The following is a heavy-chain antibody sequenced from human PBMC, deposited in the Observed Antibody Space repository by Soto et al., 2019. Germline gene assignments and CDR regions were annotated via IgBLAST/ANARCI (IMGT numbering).Heavy chain of an antibody. CDR1: GLTLSSNA. V-gene: IGHV3-23*01. CDR3: AKPIIXLYGSGSPSVFYYGMDV. D-gene: IGHD3-10*01. CDR2: ISGSGGRT. Sequence: PGGSLRLSCAASGLTLSSNAMSWVRQAPGKGLEWVSAISGSGGRTYYADSVKGRFTISRDNSKNTVYLRMNGLKADDSAVYYCAKPIIXLYGSGSPSVFYYGMDVWGRGTTVTVSS. J-gene: IGHJ6*02.